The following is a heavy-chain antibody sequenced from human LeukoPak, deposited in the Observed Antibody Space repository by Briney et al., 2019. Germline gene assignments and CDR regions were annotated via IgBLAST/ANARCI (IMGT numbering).Heavy chain of an antibody. CDR1: GYTFNNHY. J-gene: IGHJ6*02. D-gene: IGHD3-22*01. CDR3: ARGEYYYDSSGYYYYYYGMDV. Sequence: ASVKVSCKASGYTFNNHYMYWVRQAPGQGLEWMGVINPSGGSTSYAQKFQGRVTMTRDTSTRTVYMEVNSLRSEDTAVYYCARGEYYYDSSGYYYYYYGMDVWGQGTTVTVSS. V-gene: IGHV1-46*02. CDR2: INPSGGST.